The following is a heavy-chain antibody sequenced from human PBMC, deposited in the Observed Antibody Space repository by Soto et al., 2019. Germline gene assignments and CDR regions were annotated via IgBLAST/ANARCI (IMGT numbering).Heavy chain of an antibody. CDR3: APQRITMVRGVDFDY. CDR2: IYWDDDK. J-gene: IGHJ4*02. V-gene: IGHV2-5*02. CDR1: GFSLSTSGVG. Sequence: QITLKESGPTLVKPTQTLTLTCTFSGFSLSTSGVGVGWIRQPPGKALEWLALIYWDDDKRYSPSLKSRLTITKYTSKTQVVLTMTNIDPVDTATYYCAPQRITMVRGVDFDYWGQGTLVTVSS. D-gene: IGHD3-10*01.